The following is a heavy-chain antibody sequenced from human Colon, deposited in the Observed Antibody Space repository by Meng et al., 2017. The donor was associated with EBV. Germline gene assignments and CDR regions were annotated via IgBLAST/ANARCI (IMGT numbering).Heavy chain of an antibody. Sequence: QLQLQESGPGLLKPSGTLSLTCSVSGDSITTNGYYWGWIRQSPGKGLEWIGSIFYSGNTYFNPSLKTRVTISVDTSKNQFSLKLSSVTAADTAIYYCARERGGVTRDFDSWGQGALVTVSS. V-gene: IGHV4-39*07. CDR3: ARERGGVTRDFDS. CDR1: GDSITTNGYY. D-gene: IGHD3-16*01. CDR2: IFYSGNT. J-gene: IGHJ4*02.